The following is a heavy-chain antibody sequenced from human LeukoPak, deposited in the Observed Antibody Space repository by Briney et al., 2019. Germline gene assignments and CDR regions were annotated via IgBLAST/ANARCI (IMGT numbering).Heavy chain of an antibody. J-gene: IGHJ4*02. D-gene: IGHD5-18*01. V-gene: IGHV4-30-2*01. CDR2: IYHSGST. CDR3: ARGGYSYGYLSPQFDY. Sequence: PSETLSLTCAVSGGSISSGGYSWSWIRQPPGKGLEWIGYIYHSGSTYYNPSLKSRDTISVDRSKNQFSLKLSSVTAADTAVYYCARGGYSYGYLSPQFDYWGQGTLVTVSS. CDR1: GGSISSGGYS.